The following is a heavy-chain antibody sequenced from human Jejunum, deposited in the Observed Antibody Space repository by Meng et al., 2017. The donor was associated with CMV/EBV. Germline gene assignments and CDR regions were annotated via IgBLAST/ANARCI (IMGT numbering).Heavy chain of an antibody. Sequence: QVRRPESVPGPVKPSVTLSSPCTFLGASISTYYWSWIRQPAGKGLEWIGRIYASGSANYNPSLKSRVTMSVDTSKNQLSLNLRSVTAADTAVYYCATYKSGRIYFDYWGQGTLVTVSS. J-gene: IGHJ4*02. CDR3: ATYKSGRIYFDY. CDR1: GASISTYY. D-gene: IGHD3-10*01. CDR2: IYASGSA. V-gene: IGHV4-4*07.